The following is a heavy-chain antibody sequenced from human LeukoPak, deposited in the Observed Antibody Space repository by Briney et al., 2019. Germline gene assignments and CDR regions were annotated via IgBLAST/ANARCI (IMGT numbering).Heavy chain of an antibody. J-gene: IGHJ1*01. CDR1: GRPISSHY. CDR2: IYYSWST. V-gene: IGHV4-59*11. D-gene: IGHD4-17*01. CDR3: ARGYYGDYVSDSYFQH. Sequence: SETLSLTCTVSGRPISSHYGRWIRQPPGKGLVWVGYIYYSWSTNYNPALKRRVTISVDTSKNQFSLNLNSVTAGDAAVYYCARGYYGDYVSDSYFQHWGQGTLVTVSS.